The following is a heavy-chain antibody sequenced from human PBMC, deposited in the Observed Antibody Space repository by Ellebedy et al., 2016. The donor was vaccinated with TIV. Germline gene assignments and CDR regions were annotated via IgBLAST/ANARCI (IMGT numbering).Heavy chain of an antibody. J-gene: IGHJ2*01. CDR2: ISAYNGNT. V-gene: IGHV1-18*04. Sequence: ASVKVSXKASSYTFNHYGISWVRQAPGQGLEWMGWISAYNGNTNFAQKLQGRVTMTTDTSTNTAYMELRSLTSDDTAVYYCARGDSGGAYWYLDLWGRGTLVTVSS. CDR1: SYTFNHYG. CDR3: ARGDSGGAYWYLDL. D-gene: IGHD3-16*01.